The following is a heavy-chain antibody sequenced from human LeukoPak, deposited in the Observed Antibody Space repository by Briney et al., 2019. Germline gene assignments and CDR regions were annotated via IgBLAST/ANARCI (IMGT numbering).Heavy chain of an antibody. CDR1: GFTFSSYE. CDR3: AELGITMIGGV. Sequence: GGSLRLSCAASGFTFSSYEMNWVRQAPGKGLEWVSYISSSGSTIYYADSVKGRFTISRDNAKNSPYLQMDSLRAEDTAVYYCAELGITMIGGVWGKGTTVTISS. CDR2: ISSSGSTI. J-gene: IGHJ6*04. D-gene: IGHD3-10*02. V-gene: IGHV3-48*03.